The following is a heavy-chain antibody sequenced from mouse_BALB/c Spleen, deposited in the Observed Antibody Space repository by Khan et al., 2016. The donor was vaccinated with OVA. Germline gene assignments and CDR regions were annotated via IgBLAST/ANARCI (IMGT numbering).Heavy chain of an antibody. V-gene: IGHV5-17*02. CDR3: ATSYFYGYYFDY. D-gene: IGHD1-1*01. J-gene: IGHJ2*01. Sequence: EVELVESGGGLVQPGGSRKLSCAASGFTFNSYGMHWVRQAPEKGLEWVGYISGDSNTIYYADTVKGRSTFSRDNPKNTLFLQMTSLMSEDTAMYYCATSYFYGYYFDYWGPGTTLTVS. CDR2: ISGDSNTI. CDR1: GFTFNSYG.